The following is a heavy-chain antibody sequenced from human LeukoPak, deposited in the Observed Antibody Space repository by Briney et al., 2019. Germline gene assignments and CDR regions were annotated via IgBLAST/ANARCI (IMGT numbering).Heavy chain of an antibody. V-gene: IGHV4-39*07. CDR3: ASTQYGY. Sequence: SETLSLTCTVSGGSVTNTNYYWAWIRQPPGEGLEWVGSVYHSGITYHTPSLKSRVSISVDTSRNHFSLKVTSVTAADTAVYYCASTQYGYWGQGTLVTVSS. D-gene: IGHD4-17*01. CDR2: VYHSGIT. J-gene: IGHJ4*02. CDR1: GGSVTNTNYY.